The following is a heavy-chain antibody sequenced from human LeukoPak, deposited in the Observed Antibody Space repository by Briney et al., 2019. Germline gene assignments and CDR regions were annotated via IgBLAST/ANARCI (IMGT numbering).Heavy chain of an antibody. V-gene: IGHV1-2*02. J-gene: IGHJ4*02. CDR2: INPNSGGT. D-gene: IGHD3-10*01. CDR3: ASLYGSGSYYPPNFDY. CDR1: GYTFTGYY. Sequence: ASVKVSCKASGYTFTGYYMHWVRQAPGQGLEWVGWINPNSGGTNYAQKFQGRVTMTRDTSISTAYMELSRLRSDDTAVYYCASLYGSGSYYPPNFDYWGQGTLVTVSS.